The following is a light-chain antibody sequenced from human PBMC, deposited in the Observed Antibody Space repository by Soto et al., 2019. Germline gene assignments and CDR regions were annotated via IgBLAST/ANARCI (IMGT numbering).Light chain of an antibody. CDR3: QQTYSTPPT. CDR2: AAS. J-gene: IGKJ1*01. Sequence: DIQMTQSPSSLSASVGDRVTITCRASQSISTYLKWYQQKAGLAPKLLIYAASSLQSGVPSRFSGSGSGTDFTLTISSLQPEDFATYYCQQTYSTPPTFGQGTKVDIK. V-gene: IGKV1-39*01. CDR1: QSISTY.